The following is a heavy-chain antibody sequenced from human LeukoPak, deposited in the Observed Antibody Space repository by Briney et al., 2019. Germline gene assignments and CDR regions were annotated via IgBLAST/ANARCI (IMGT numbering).Heavy chain of an antibody. CDR1: GGSISSYY. CDR3: ARAQSYGDYGPGHDY. J-gene: IGHJ4*02. V-gene: IGHV4-59*01. D-gene: IGHD4-17*01. CDR2: IYNSGST. Sequence: PSETLSLTCTVSGGSISSYYWSWIRQPPGKGLEWIGYIYNSGSTNYNASLKSRVTISVDTSKNQFSLKLNSVTAADTAVYYCARAQSYGDYGPGHDYWGQGTLVTVSS.